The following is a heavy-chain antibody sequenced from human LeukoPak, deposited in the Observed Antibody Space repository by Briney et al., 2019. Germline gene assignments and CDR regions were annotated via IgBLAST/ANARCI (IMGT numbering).Heavy chain of an antibody. J-gene: IGHJ3*02. D-gene: IGHD1-14*01. Sequence: GGSLRLSCAASGFTFSSYWMSWVRQAPGKGLEWVANIKQDGSEKYYVDSVKGRFTISRDNAKNSLYLQMNSLRAEDTAVYYCARKGLQPGDAFDIWGQGTMVTVSS. CDR1: GFTFSSYW. CDR3: ARKGLQPGDAFDI. CDR2: IKQDGSEK. V-gene: IGHV3-7*01.